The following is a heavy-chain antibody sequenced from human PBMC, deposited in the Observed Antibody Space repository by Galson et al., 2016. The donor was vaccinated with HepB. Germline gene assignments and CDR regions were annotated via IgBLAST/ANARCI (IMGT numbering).Heavy chain of an antibody. CDR3: ARDVNRGAIDS. J-gene: IGHJ4*02. D-gene: IGHD3-10*01. CDR2: SSHMFSFT. Sequence: IRQAPGKGLEFVSFSSHMFSFTKSADSVKGRFAISRDSAKNSLYLQMNSPRAEDTAVYFCARDVNRGAIDSWGQGTLVIVTS. V-gene: IGHV3-11*06.